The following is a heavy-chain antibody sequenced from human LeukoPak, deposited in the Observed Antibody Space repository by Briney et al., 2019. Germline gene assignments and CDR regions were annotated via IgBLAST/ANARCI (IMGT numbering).Heavy chain of an antibody. J-gene: IGHJ4*02. Sequence: GGSLRLSCAASGFTFSSYAMSWVRQASGKGLEWVSAISGSGGSTYYADSVKGRFTISRDNSKNTLYLQMNSLRAEDTAVYYCARGGNWNYFDYWGQGTLVTVSS. CDR2: ISGSGGST. CDR1: GFTFSSYA. D-gene: IGHD1-20*01. V-gene: IGHV3-23*01. CDR3: ARGGNWNYFDY.